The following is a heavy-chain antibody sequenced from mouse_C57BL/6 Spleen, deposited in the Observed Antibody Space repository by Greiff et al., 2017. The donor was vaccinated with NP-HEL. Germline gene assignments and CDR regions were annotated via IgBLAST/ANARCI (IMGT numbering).Heavy chain of an antibody. CDR1: GYTFTSYW. D-gene: IGHD2-3*01. CDR2: IYPGSGST. J-gene: IGHJ4*01. V-gene: IGHV1-55*01. CDR3: ARLDDGYYGAVDY. Sequence: VQLQESGAELVKPGASVKMSCKASGYTFTSYWITWVKQRPGQGLEWIGDIYPGSGSTNYNEKFKSKATLTVDTSSSTSYMQLSSLTSEDSAVYYCARLDDGYYGAVDYWVQGTSVAVSS.